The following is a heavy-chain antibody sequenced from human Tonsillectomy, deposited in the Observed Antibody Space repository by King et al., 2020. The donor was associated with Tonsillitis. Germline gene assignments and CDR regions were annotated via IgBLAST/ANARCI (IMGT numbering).Heavy chain of an antibody. D-gene: IGHD1-26*01. CDR1: GFTFSSYA. J-gene: IGHJ4*02. CDR2: ISYDGSNK. V-gene: IGHV3-30*04. CDR3: ARGCHVWAQGYYFGY. Sequence: VQLVESGGGVVQPGRSLRLSCAASGFTFSSYAMHWVRQAPGKGLEWGAGISYDGSNKYYADSVKGRFTISRDNSKNTLYLQMNSLRPEDTAVFYCARGCHVWAQGYYFGYGGQGTLVTVSS.